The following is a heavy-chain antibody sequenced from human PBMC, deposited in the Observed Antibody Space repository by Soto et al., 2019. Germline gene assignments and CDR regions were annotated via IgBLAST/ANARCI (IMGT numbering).Heavy chain of an antibody. V-gene: IGHV3-48*02. CDR1: GLPFSFYG. Sequence: EAQLVESGGGLVQSGGPLRLSCAASGLPFSFYGMNWVRQTPGKGLEWVAYISVSSSTIYYADSVKGRFTISRENAKSSLYLQMNSLRDEDTAVYYCARLDYGDYAIFDLWGQGTLVSVSS. J-gene: IGHJ4*02. D-gene: IGHD4-17*01. CDR3: ARLDYGDYAIFDL. CDR2: ISVSSSTI.